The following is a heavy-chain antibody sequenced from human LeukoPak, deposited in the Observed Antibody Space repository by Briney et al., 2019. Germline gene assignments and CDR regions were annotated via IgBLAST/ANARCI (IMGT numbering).Heavy chain of an antibody. D-gene: IGHD3-3*01. V-gene: IGHV4-61*01. CDR1: GGSVSSGNSY. CDR3: ARARVKTIFGVVTENDAFDI. Sequence: IPSETLSLTCTVSGGSVSSGNSYWSWIRQPPGKGLEWIGYIYYSGSTNYHPSLKSRVTISVDTSKNQFSLKLSSVTAADTAVYYCARARVKTIFGVVTENDAFDIWGQGTMVTVSS. J-gene: IGHJ3*02. CDR2: IYYSGST.